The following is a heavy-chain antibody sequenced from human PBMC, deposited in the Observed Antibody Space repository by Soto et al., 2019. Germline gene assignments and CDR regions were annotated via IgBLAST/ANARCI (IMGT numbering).Heavy chain of an antibody. J-gene: IGHJ4*02. Sequence: GGSLRLSCAASGFTFSNYWMNWVRQAPGKGLELVANIKQDGSEKYYVDSVKGRFTISRDNAKNSLYLQMNSLRVEDTAVYYCARGRYQLLWCDDRGQGTRVTVAS. V-gene: IGHV3-7*01. D-gene: IGHD2-2*01. CDR3: ARGRYQLLWCDD. CDR1: GFTFSNYW. CDR2: IKQDGSEK.